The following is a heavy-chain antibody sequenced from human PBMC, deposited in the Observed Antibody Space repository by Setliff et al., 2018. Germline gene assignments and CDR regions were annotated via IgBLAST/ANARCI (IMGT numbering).Heavy chain of an antibody. V-gene: IGHV1-69*05. CDR2: IIPIFGTA. D-gene: IGHD3-10*01. Sequence: SVKVSCKASGGTFSSYAISWVRQAPGQGLEWMGGIIPIFGTANYAQKLQGRVTMATDTSTSTAYMELRSLRSDDTAVYYCAREEDGSSWFDPWGQGTLVTVSS. J-gene: IGHJ5*02. CDR1: GGTFSSYA. CDR3: AREEDGSSWFDP.